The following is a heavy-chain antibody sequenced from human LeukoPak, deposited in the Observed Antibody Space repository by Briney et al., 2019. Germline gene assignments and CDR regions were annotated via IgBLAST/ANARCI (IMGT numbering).Heavy chain of an antibody. V-gene: IGHV3-30*02. CDR3: AKGSGIYWVDYYYMDV. CDR2: VRYDESNK. J-gene: IGHJ6*03. CDR1: GFTFSSCG. Sequence: GGSLRLSCAASGFTFSSCGMRWVRQAPGKGLEWVTFVRYDESNKYYADSVKGRFTISRDNSKNTLYLQMNSLRADDTAVYYCAKGSGIYWVDYYYMDVWGKGTTVTVSS. D-gene: IGHD1-26*01.